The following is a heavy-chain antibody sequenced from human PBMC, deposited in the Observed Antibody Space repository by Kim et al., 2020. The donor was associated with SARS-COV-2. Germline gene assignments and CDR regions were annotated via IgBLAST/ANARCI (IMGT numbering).Heavy chain of an antibody. D-gene: IGHD2-2*01. CDR3: ARGRVVVPAAMSY. Sequence: YADSVKSRFTISRDNAKNTLYLQMNSLRAEDTAVYYCARGRVVVPAAMSYWGQGTLVTVSS. J-gene: IGHJ4*02. V-gene: IGHV3-74*01.